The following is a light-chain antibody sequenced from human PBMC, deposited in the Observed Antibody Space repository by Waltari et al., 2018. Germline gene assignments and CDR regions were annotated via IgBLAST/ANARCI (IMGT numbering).Light chain of an antibody. J-gene: IGLJ3*02. V-gene: IGLV1-51*01. CDR1: SSNIGNND. CDR3: ATWDSRLSVEV. Sequence: QSVLTQPPSVSAAPGQRVTISCSGGSSNIGNNDVSWYQQFPGTAPKLLITANTKRTCGIPARFAGSKSGTSATLGITGLQTGDEADYDCATWDSRLSVEVFGGGTKVTVL. CDR2: ANT.